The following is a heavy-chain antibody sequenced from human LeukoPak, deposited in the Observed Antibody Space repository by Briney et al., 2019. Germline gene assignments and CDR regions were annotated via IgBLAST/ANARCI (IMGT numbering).Heavy chain of an antibody. J-gene: IGHJ6*03. CDR3: AGLLGYCSGNRCPSSANYYYYMDV. Sequence: SETLSLTCTVSGYSISSGYYWGWIRQPPGKGLEWIGSIYHSGSTYYNPSLKSRVTISVDTSKNQFSLKVNSVTAADTAVYYCAGLLGYCSGNRCPSSANYYYYMDVWGKGTTVTVSS. D-gene: IGHD2-15*01. CDR1: GYSISSGYY. CDR2: IYHSGST. V-gene: IGHV4-38-2*02.